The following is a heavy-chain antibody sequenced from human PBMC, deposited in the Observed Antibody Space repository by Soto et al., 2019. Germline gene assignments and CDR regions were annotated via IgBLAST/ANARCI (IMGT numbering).Heavy chain of an antibody. CDR2: IYHSGST. CDR3: ARFTPGEQWLVPYYYYYYGMDV. Sequence: PSEILSLTCAVSGGSISSSNWWSWVRQPPGKGLEWIGEIYHSGSTNYNPSLKSRVTISVDKSKNQFSLKLSSVTAADTAVYYCARFTPGEQWLVPYYYYYYGMDVWGQGTTVTVSS. V-gene: IGHV4-4*02. CDR1: GGSISSSNW. D-gene: IGHD6-19*01. J-gene: IGHJ6*02.